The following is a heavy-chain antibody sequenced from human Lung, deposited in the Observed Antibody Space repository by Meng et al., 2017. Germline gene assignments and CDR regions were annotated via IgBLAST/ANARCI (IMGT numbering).Heavy chain of an antibody. CDR3: TWDDKAVSDY. CDR1: GFTFSNAW. V-gene: IGHV3-15*01. CDR2: IKSNTDGGTT. J-gene: IGHJ4*02. D-gene: IGHD3-9*01. Sequence: EVQLVESGGGFVKPGGSLRLSLAASGFTFSNAWMTWVRQAPGKGLEWIGRIKSNTDGGTTEYAAPVTGRFTISRDDSKSTLNLHLSGLRTDDTGVYYCTWDDKAVSDYWGQGTLVTVSS.